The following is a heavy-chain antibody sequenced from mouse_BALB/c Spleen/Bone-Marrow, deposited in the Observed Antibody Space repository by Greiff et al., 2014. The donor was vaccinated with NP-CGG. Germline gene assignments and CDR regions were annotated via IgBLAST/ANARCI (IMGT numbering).Heavy chain of an antibody. V-gene: IGHV1-12*01. CDR2: IYPGNGDT. CDR3: ARSNWDGGNYFDD. Sequence: ESGAELVKPGASVKMSCKASGYTFTSYNMHWVKQTTGQGLEWIGTIYPGNGDTSYNQKFKGKATLTAEKSSSTAYMQLISLTSEDSAVDYCARSNWDGGNYFDDWGQGTTLTVSS. D-gene: IGHD4-1*01. J-gene: IGHJ2*01. CDR1: GYTFTSYN.